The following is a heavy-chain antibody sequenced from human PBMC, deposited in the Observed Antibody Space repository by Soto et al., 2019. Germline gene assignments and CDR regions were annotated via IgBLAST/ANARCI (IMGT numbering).Heavy chain of an antibody. D-gene: IGHD3-10*01. V-gene: IGHV4-34*01. CDR2: INHSGST. CDR3: ARRGYYYGSGSYFVSGTLDY. J-gene: IGHJ4*02. Sequence: NPSETLSLTCAVYGGSFSGYYWSWIRQPPGKGLEWIGEINHSGSTNYNPSLKSRVTISVDTSKNQFSLKLSSVTAADTAVYYCARRGYYYGSGSYFVSGTLDYWGQGTLVTVSS. CDR1: GGSFSGYY.